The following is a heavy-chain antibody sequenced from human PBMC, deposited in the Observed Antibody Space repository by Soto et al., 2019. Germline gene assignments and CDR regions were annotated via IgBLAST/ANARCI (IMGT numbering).Heavy chain of an antibody. Sequence: PSETLSLTCTVSGGSISSGGYYWSWIRQHPGKGLEWIGYIYYSGSTYYNPSLKSRVTISLDTSKNHLSLRLSSVTAADTAVYYCAKVRSWERAWFDPWGQGTLVTVSS. J-gene: IGHJ5*02. CDR1: GGSISSGGYY. D-gene: IGHD1-26*01. CDR2: IYYSGST. V-gene: IGHV4-31*03. CDR3: AKVRSWERAWFDP.